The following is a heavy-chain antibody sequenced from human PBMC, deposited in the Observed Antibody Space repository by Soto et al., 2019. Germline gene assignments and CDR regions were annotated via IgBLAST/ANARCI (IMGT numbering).Heavy chain of an antibody. CDR2: IYHSGST. CDR3: ARFYGDYTNWFDP. V-gene: IGHV4-30-2*01. J-gene: IGHJ5*02. Sequence: QLQLQESGSGLVKPSQTLSLTCAVSGGSISSGGYSWSWIRQPPGKSLEWIGYIYHSGSTYYNPALKSRVTITVDRSKNQFSLKLNSVTAADTAVYYCARFYGDYTNWFDPWGQGTLVTVSS. CDR1: GGSISSGGYS. D-gene: IGHD4-17*01.